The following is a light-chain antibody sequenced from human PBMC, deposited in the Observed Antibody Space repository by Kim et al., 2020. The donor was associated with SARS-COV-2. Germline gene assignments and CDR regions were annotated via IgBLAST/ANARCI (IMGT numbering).Light chain of an antibody. J-gene: IGLJ2*01. V-gene: IGLV3-1*01. CDR1: KLGDQY. Sequence: SYELTQPPSVSVSPGQTASITCSGDKLGDQYACWYQQKPGQSPVLVIYQDSKRPSGIPERFSGSNSGNTATLTISGIQAMDEADYYCQAWDSSTDVVFGG. CDR2: QDS. CDR3: QAWDSSTDVV.